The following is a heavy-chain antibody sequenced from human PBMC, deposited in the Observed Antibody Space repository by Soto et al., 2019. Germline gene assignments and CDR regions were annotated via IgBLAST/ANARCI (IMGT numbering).Heavy chain of an antibody. Sequence: GGSLTLSCAASGFPFTTNAMSWVRQAPGKGLEWVSAISGSGGSTYYVDSVKGRFTISRDNSKNTLYLQMNSLRAEDTAVYYCAKVGLRSGRDYWGQGTLVTVSS. J-gene: IGHJ4*02. V-gene: IGHV3-23*01. CDR1: GFPFTTNA. D-gene: IGHD3-10*02. CDR3: AKVGLRSGRDY. CDR2: ISGSGGST.